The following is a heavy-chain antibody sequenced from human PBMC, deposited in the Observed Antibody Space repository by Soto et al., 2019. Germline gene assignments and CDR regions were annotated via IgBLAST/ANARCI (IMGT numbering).Heavy chain of an antibody. V-gene: IGHV4-39*01. CDR2: VHYSGST. D-gene: IGHD3-22*01. J-gene: IGHJ4*02. CDR1: GFNIRSNIYY. Sequence: PSETQSLTCSFSGFNIRSNIYYWGWIRQPPGKGLEWIATVHYSGSTYYTPSLKNRVAISADTSNNQFSLRLNSVTAADTAVYYCARQHYYDSSGYYTWNWGQGTLVTVSS. CDR3: ARQHYYDSSGYYTWN.